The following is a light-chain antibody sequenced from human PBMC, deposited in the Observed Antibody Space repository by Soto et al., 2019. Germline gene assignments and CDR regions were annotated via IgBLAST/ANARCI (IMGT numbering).Light chain of an antibody. CDR2: DDN. J-gene: IGLJ1*01. Sequence: QSVLTQPPSVSAAPGQKVTISCSGSSSNIGGTSVSWYQQLPGTAPKLLIYDDNKRPSGIPDRFSGSKSGTSATLGITGFQTGDEADYYGGSWDSSLSAYVFGTGTKVNVL. CDR1: SSNIGGTS. V-gene: IGLV1-51*01. CDR3: GSWDSSLSAYV.